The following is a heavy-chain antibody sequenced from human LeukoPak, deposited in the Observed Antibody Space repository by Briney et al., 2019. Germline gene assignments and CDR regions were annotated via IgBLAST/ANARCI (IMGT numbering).Heavy chain of an antibody. CDR3: ARVDHEYSSSPYYYYGMDV. Sequence: SETLSLTCAVYGGSFSGYYWSWIRQPPGKGLEWIGEINHSGSTNYNPSLKSRVTISVDTSKNQFSLKLSSVTAADTAVYYCARVDHEYSSSPYYYYGMDVWGQGTTVTVSS. J-gene: IGHJ6*02. D-gene: IGHD6-6*01. CDR2: INHSGST. CDR1: GGSFSGYY. V-gene: IGHV4-34*01.